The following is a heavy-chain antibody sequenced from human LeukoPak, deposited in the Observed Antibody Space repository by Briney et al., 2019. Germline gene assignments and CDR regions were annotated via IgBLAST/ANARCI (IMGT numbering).Heavy chain of an antibody. D-gene: IGHD5-24*01. Sequence: SGGSLRLPCAASGFAFSSYDMNWVRQAPAKELESASYISSSGSTIYYADSVKGRFTISRDNADVRNSLHLQMNSLRAEDTAVYYCARDWRDGYNDYWGQGIVVTVSS. CDR2: ISSSGSTI. V-gene: IGHV3-48*03. CDR1: GFAFSSYD. J-gene: IGHJ4*02. CDR3: ARDWRDGYNDY.